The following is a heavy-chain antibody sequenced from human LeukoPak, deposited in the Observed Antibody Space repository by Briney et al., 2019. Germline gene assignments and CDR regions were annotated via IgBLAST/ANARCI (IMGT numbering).Heavy chain of an antibody. CDR3: AFSTLTTGYHGLDV. D-gene: IGHD4-17*01. CDR2: VSGSNTGSGSDT. Sequence: QAGGSLRLSCAASGFGFAGYCMTWVCQAPGKGLEWVSAVSGSNTGSGSDTYYAESVKGRFTISRDNSQNTLHLQMHSLRAEDTAIYYCAFSTLTTGYHGLDVWGPGTTVTVSS. CDR1: GFGFAGYC. J-gene: IGHJ6*02. V-gene: IGHV3-23*01.